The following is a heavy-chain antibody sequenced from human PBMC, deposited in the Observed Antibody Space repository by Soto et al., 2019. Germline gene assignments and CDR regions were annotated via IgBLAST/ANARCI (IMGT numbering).Heavy chain of an antibody. Sequence: TWSLTCTFSTGSSCFGDCYTNWIREPPGRGLVLIENIYYSGSTYYNPSVRSRAIMPVDTSQDQLCLELSSLIAVVTAVYFCVRTDDFRDRFDYWGQG. CDR2: IYYSGST. D-gene: IGHD4-4*01. CDR3: VRTDDFRDRFDY. CDR1: TGSSCFGDCY. V-gene: IGHV4-30-4*01. J-gene: IGHJ4*02.